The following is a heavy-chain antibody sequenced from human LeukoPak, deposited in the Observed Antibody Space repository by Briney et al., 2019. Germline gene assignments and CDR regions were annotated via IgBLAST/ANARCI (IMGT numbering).Heavy chain of an antibody. CDR1: GGSISNYY. Sequence: PSETLSLTCTVSGGSISNYYWSWIRQPPGKGLEWIGYIYYSGSTNYNPSLKSRVTMSVDTSKNQFSLKLSSVTAADTAVYYCAREPVWEDAFDIWGQGTMVTVSS. J-gene: IGHJ3*02. CDR2: IYYSGST. V-gene: IGHV4-59*12. D-gene: IGHD1-26*01. CDR3: AREPVWEDAFDI.